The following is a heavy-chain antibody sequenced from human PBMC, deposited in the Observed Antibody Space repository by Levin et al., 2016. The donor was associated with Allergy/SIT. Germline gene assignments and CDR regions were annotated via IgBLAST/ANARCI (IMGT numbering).Heavy chain of an antibody. V-gene: IGHV3-48*01. CDR1: GFTFSSSH. Sequence: GESLKISCAASGFTFSSSHMNWVRQAPGKGLEWISYVSTTRAIYYADSVKGRFTISRDDAKNSLYLQMNSLRPEDTALYFCVRDRDWAFDIWGQGTMVTVSS. CDR3: VRDRDWAFDI. D-gene: IGHD2-21*01. J-gene: IGHJ3*02. CDR2: VSTTRAI.